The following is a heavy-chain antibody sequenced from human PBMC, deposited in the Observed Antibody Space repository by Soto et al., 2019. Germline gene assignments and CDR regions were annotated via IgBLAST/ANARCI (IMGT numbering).Heavy chain of an antibody. D-gene: IGHD3-10*01. J-gene: IGHJ6*02. Sequence: QVQLVQSGAEVKKPGSSVKVSCKASGGTFSTSAISWVRQAPGQGLEWVGGIMPVFATPDYAQKFQGRVTITADDPTTTAYLELTSLRTDETAVYYCARDKDRQQLGGNYYYILDVWGQGTAITVSS. CDR1: GGTFSTSA. CDR3: ARDKDRQQLGGNYYYILDV. V-gene: IGHV1-69*12. CDR2: IMPVFATP.